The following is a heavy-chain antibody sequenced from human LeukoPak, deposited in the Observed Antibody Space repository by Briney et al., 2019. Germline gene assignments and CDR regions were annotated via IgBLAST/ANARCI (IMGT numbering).Heavy chain of an antibody. J-gene: IGHJ4*02. CDR2: INGNDGST. CDR1: GFTFAVFG. D-gene: IGHD1-26*01. Sequence: GGSLRLSCTATGFTFAVFGMTWVRQAPGKGLEWVSSINGNDGSTYYADSVKGRFTISRDNSKNTLYLQMNSLRAEDTAVYYCGRDLGGRSGYWGQGTLVTVSS. V-gene: IGHV3-23*01. CDR3: GRDLGGRSGY.